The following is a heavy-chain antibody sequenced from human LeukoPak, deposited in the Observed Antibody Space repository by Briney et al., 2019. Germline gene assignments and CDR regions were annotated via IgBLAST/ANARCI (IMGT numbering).Heavy chain of an antibody. V-gene: IGHV3-48*04. D-gene: IGHD1-26*01. Sequence: GGSLRLSCAASGFTFSSYSMNWVRQAPGKGLEWVSYISSSSSTIYYADSVKGRFTISRDNAKNSLYLQMNSLRAEDTAVYYCARDGGVFVATHYYMDVWGKGTTVTVSS. J-gene: IGHJ6*03. CDR2: ISSSSSTI. CDR1: GFTFSSYS. CDR3: ARDGGVFVATHYYMDV.